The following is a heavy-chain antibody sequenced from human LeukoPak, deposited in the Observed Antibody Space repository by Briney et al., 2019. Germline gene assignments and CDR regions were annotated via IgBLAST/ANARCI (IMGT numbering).Heavy chain of an antibody. CDR3: ARSSVAAAGYFDY. V-gene: IGHV4-30-2*01. CDR1: GGFISSGGYS. CDR2: IYHSGST. Sequence: SETLSLTSAVSGGFISSGGYSWSWIRQPPGKGLEWIGYIYHSGSTYYNPSLKSRVTISVDRSKNQFSLKLSSVTAADTAVYYCARSSVAAAGYFDYWGQGTLVTVSS. D-gene: IGHD6-13*01. J-gene: IGHJ4*02.